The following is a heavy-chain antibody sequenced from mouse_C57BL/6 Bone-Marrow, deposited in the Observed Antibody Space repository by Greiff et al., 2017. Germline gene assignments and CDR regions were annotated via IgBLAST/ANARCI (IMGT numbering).Heavy chain of an antibody. D-gene: IGHD4-1*01. V-gene: IGHV7-1*01. J-gene: IGHJ3*01. Sequence: EVKLVESGGGLVQSGRSLRLSCATSGFTFSDFYMEWVRQAPGKGLEWIAASRNKANDYTTEYSASVKGRFIVSRDTSQSILYLQMNALRAEDTAIYYCARDGWDGSFAYWGQGTLVTVSA. CDR2: SRNKANDYTT. CDR1: GFTFSDFY. CDR3: ARDGWDGSFAY.